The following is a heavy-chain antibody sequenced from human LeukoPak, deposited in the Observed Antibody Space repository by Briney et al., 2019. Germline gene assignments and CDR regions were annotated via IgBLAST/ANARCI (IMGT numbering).Heavy chain of an antibody. CDR3: ARDLLPDIVATISYFDY. D-gene: IGHD5-12*01. V-gene: IGHV4-39*07. CDR2: IYCSGST. CDR1: GGSNSSSSYY. J-gene: IGHJ4*02. Sequence: PSETLSLTCTVSGGSNSSSSYYWGWIRQPPGKGLEWIGSIYCSGSTYYNPSLKSRVTISVDTSKNQFSLKLSSVTAADTAVYYCARDLLPDIVATISYFDYWGQGTLVTVSS.